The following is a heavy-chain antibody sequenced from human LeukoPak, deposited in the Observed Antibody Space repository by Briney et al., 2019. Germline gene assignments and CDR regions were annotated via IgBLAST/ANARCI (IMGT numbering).Heavy chain of an antibody. Sequence: SETLSLTCTVSGGSISSYYWSWVRQPPGKGLEWVGYIYYSGSTNYNPSLKSRVTISVDTSKNQFSLKLSSVTAADTAVYYCARAPRGYSYDFDYWGQGTLVTVSS. D-gene: IGHD5-18*01. CDR2: IYYSGST. J-gene: IGHJ4*02. CDR1: GGSISSYY. CDR3: ARAPRGYSYDFDY. V-gene: IGHV4-59*01.